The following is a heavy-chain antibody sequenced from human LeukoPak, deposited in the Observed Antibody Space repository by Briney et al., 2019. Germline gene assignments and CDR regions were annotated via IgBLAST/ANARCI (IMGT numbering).Heavy chain of an antibody. D-gene: IGHD3-10*01. CDR2: ISDSGGST. J-gene: IGHJ4*02. Sequence: GGSLRLSCAASGLTLSSNAMSWVRRAPGKGLEWVSGISDSGGSTYYADSVKGRFTISRDKSKNTFFLQMNSLRAEDTAVYYCAKEWAYGSGSYHYWGQGTLVTVSS. V-gene: IGHV3-23*01. CDR3: AKEWAYGSGSYHY. CDR1: GLTLSSNA.